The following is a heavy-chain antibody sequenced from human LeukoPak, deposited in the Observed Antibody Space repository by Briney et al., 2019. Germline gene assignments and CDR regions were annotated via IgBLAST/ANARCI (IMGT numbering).Heavy chain of an antibody. J-gene: IGHJ3*02. V-gene: IGHV4-30-4*08. CDR3: ARDDGSGYAFDI. D-gene: IGHD3-10*01. Sequence: SETLSLTCTVSGGSISSGDYYWSWIRQPPGKGLEWIGYIYYSGSTYYNPSLKSRVTISVDTSKNQFSLKLSSVTAADTAVYYCARDDGSGYAFDIWGQGTMVTVSS. CDR1: GGSISSGDYY. CDR2: IYYSGST.